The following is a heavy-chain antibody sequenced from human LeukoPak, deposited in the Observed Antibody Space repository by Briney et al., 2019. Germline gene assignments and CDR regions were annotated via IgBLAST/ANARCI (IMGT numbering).Heavy chain of an antibody. Sequence: SGGSLRLSCAASGFTFSSYAMSWVRQAPGKGLEWVSAISGSGASTYYADSVKGRFTTSRDNSKNTLYLQMNSLRAEDTAVYYCAKTTHFRGSYLDCGGQEPLVPVSS. D-gene: IGHD3-16*01. CDR2: ISGSGAST. J-gene: IGHJ4*02. CDR3: AKTTHFRGSYLDC. V-gene: IGHV3-23*01. CDR1: GFTFSSYA.